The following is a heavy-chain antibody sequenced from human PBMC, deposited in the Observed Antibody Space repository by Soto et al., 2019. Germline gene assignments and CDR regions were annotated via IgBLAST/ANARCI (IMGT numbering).Heavy chain of an antibody. V-gene: IGHV3-21*01. Sequence: GGSLRLSCAASGFTFSTYTMNWVRQAPGKGLEWVSSISGITDFIYYADSVKGRFTISRDNAKNSLYLQMNSLRAEDTAVYYGARYVGSLDPWGQGT. J-gene: IGHJ5*02. CDR1: GFTFSTYT. CDR3: ARYVGSLDP. CDR2: ISGITDFI. D-gene: IGHD3-10*01.